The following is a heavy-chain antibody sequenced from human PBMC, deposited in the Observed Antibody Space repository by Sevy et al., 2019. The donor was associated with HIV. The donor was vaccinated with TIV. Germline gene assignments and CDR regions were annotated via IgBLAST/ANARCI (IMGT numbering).Heavy chain of an antibody. D-gene: IGHD3-22*01. V-gene: IGHV3-66*01. J-gene: IGHJ4*02. CDR1: GFTVSSNY. Sequence: GGSLRLSCAASGFTVSSNYMTWVRQAPGKGLEGVSVVYSAGTTYHADSVKDRFTISRDNAKNTLYLQMNSLRAEDKDVYNCARGKSGYGCGLNSWGQGTLVTVSS. CDR2: VYSAGTT. CDR3: ARGKSGYGCGLNS.